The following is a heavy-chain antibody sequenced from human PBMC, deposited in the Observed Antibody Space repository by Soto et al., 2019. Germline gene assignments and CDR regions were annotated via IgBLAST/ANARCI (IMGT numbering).Heavy chain of an antibody. Sequence: EVQLLESGGTLAQPGGSLRLSCAASGFTFTNYAMSWVRQAPGKGLAWVSSISDSGDRIYYAESVKGQFTISRDNSKNTLFLELNSLRAEHTAVYFCAKDHISKGIYYFAYWGQGTVVSVSS. V-gene: IGHV3-23*01. CDR3: AKDHISKGIYYFAY. CDR1: GFTFTNYA. CDR2: ISDSGDRI. J-gene: IGHJ4*01.